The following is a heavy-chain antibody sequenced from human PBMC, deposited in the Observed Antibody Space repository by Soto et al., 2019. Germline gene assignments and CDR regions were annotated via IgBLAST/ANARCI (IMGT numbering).Heavy chain of an antibody. V-gene: IGHV4-34*01. J-gene: IGHJ4*02. D-gene: IGHD3-10*01. CDR3: ATRRGYYGSGSYYRRWYYFDY. CDR1: GGSFSGYY. Sequence: SETLSLTCAVYGGSFSGYYWSWIRQPPGKGLEWIGEINHSGSTNYNPSLKSRVTISVDTSKNQFSLKLSSVTAADTAVYYCATRRGYYGSGSYYRRWYYFDYWGQGTLVTVSS. CDR2: INHSGST.